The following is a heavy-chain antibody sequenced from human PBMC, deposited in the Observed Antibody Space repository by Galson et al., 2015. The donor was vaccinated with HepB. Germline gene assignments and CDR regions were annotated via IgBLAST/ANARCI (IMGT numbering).Heavy chain of an antibody. CDR1: GYTFTSYY. CDR3: ARDYRGYDFWSGYYAYYYYGMDV. Sequence: SVKVSCKASGYTFTSYYMHWVRQAPGQGLEWMGIINPSGGSTSYAQKFQGRVTLTRDTSTSAVYMELSSLRSEDTAVYYCARDYRGYDFWSGYYAYYYYGMDVWGQGTTVTVS. J-gene: IGHJ6*02. V-gene: IGHV1-46*01. CDR2: INPSGGST. D-gene: IGHD3-3*01.